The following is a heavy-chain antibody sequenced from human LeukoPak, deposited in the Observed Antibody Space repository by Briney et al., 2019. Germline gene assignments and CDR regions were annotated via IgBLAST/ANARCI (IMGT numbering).Heavy chain of an antibody. D-gene: IGHD3-3*01. CDR2: ISYDGSNK. J-gene: IGHJ4*02. V-gene: IGHV3-30-3*01. Sequence: GRSLRLSCAASGFTFSSYAMHWVRQAPGKGLEWVAVISYDGSNKYYADSVKGRFTISRDNSKNTLYLQMNSLRAEDTAVYYCARDAAPLNLGLEWLLAYYFDYWGQGTLVTVSS. CDR1: GFTFSSYA. CDR3: ARDAAPLNLGLEWLLAYYFDY.